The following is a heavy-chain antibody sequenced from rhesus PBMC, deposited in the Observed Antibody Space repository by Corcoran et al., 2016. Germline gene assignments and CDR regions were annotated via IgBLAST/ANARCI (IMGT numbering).Heavy chain of an antibody. Sequence: QVKLQQWGEGLVKPSETLSLTCAVDGGSISGYHYWSWSRQAPGEGLGWIGYIYGNSASTNYNPSLKNRVTISKDTSKNQFSLKLSSVTAADTAVYYCAREKAGTTCGLDSWGQGVVVTVSS. J-gene: IGHJ6*01. CDR3: AREKAGTTCGLDS. CDR2: IYGNSAST. D-gene: IGHD1-14*01. V-gene: IGHV4-73*01. CDR1: GGSISGYHY.